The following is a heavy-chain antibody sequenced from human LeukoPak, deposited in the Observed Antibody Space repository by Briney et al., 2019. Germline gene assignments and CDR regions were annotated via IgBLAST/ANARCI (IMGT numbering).Heavy chain of an antibody. Sequence: SETLSLTCAVYGGSFSGYYWSWIRQPPGKGLEWIGEINHSGSTNYNPSLKSRVTISVDTSKNQFSLKLSSVTAADTAVYYCARGVSGYLLYYYYYYMDVWGKGTTVTISS. CDR2: INHSGST. D-gene: IGHD5-12*01. V-gene: IGHV4-34*01. CDR1: GGSFSGYY. J-gene: IGHJ6*03. CDR3: ARGVSGYLLYYYYYYMDV.